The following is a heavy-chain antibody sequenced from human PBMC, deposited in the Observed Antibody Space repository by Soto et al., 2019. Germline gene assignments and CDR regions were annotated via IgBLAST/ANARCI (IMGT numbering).Heavy chain of an antibody. J-gene: IGHJ4*02. CDR2: VNPKSGGT. Sequence: ASVKVSCKASGYTFTDYYIHWVRQAPGQGLQWMGRVNPKSGGTTSAQKFQGRVTMTRDTSINTAYMELSSLRSDDTAIYYCARGYNGILTGYYGIGYWGQGTPVTVSS. CDR1: GYTFTDYY. V-gene: IGHV1-2*02. D-gene: IGHD3-9*01. CDR3: ARGYNGILTGYYGIGY.